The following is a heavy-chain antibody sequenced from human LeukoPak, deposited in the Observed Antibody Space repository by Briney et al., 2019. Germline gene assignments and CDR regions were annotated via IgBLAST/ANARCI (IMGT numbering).Heavy chain of an antibody. CDR1: GYTFTGYY. CDR2: INPNSGGT. D-gene: IGHD3-22*01. CDR3: ARRTYYYDSSGYYTIGFDY. V-gene: IGHV1-2*02. Sequence: ASVKVSCKASGYTFTGYYMHWVRQAPGQGLEWMGWINPNSGGTNYAQKFQGRVTMTRDTSISTAYMELSRLRSDDTAVCYCARRTYYYDSSGYYTIGFDYWGQGTLVTVSS. J-gene: IGHJ4*02.